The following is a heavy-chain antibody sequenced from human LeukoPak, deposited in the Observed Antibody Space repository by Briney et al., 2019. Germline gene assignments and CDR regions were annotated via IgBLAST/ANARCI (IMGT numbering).Heavy chain of an antibody. D-gene: IGHD3-22*01. J-gene: IGHJ4*02. CDR3: AKDSSDYYFDY. CDR1: GFTFRLYT. Sequence: GGSLRLSCAASGFTFRLYTMIWVRQAPGKGLEWVSSITSSSSYIYYADSVKGRFTISRDNSKNTLYVQLNSLRPDDTAVYYCAKDSSDYYFDYWGQGTLVTVSS. V-gene: IGHV3-21*01. CDR2: ITSSSSYI.